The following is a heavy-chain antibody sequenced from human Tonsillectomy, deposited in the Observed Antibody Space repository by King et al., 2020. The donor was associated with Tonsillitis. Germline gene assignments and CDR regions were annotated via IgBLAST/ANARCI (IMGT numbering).Heavy chain of an antibody. CDR1: GFSFADYA. CDR3: ANDCYGGTYCGGDRYTRYFDI. CDR2: VTWNSGGI. V-gene: IGHV3-9*01. Sequence: VQLVESGGDLVQPGRSLRLSCAASGFSFADYAMHWVRQAPGKGLEWVSGVTWNSGGIDYADSVKGRFTISRDNAKNSLYLQMNSLRLEDTALYYCANDCYGGTYCGGDRYTRYFDIRGRGTLVTVSS. D-gene: IGHD2-21*02. J-gene: IGHJ2*01.